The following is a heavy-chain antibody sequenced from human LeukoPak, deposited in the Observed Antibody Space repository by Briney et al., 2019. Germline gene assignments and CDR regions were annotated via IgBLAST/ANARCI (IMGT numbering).Heavy chain of an antibody. CDR2: VYYSGST. Sequence: SETLSLTCTVSGGSISSSSYYWGWIRQPPGKGLEWIGSVYYSGSTNYNPSLKSRVTMPVDTSKNQFSLKLSSVTAADTAVYYCARDPPTWIHDYYYGMDVWGQGTTVTVSS. V-gene: IGHV4-39*07. CDR3: ARDPPTWIHDYYYGMDV. CDR1: GGSISSSSYY. J-gene: IGHJ6*02. D-gene: IGHD5-12*01.